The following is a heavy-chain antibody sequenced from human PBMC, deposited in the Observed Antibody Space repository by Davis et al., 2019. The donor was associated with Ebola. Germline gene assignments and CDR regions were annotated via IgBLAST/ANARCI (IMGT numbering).Heavy chain of an antibody. CDR3: ARHDCSGGSCYRRYYFDY. J-gene: IGHJ4*02. CDR1: GFTFSGSA. D-gene: IGHD2-15*01. Sequence: GGSLRLSCAASGFTFSGSAMHWVRQASGKGLEWVAVISYDGSNKYYADSVKGRFTISRDNSKNTLYLQMNSLRAEDTAVYYCARHDCSGGSCYRRYYFDYWGQGTLVTVSS. CDR2: ISYDGSNK. V-gene: IGHV3-30*04.